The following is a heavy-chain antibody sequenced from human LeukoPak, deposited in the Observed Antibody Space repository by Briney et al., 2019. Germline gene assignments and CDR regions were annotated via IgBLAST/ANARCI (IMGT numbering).Heavy chain of an antibody. CDR3: ARWYYYDSSGYLHGAFDT. CDR1: GFTVSSNY. D-gene: IGHD3-22*01. J-gene: IGHJ3*02. Sequence: GGSLRLSCAASGFTVSSNYMSWVRQAPGKGLEWVSVIYSGGSTYYADSVKGRFTISRDNSKNTLYLQMNSLRAGDTAVYYCARWYYYDSSGYLHGAFDTWGQGTMVTVSS. CDR2: IYSGGST. V-gene: IGHV3-66*02.